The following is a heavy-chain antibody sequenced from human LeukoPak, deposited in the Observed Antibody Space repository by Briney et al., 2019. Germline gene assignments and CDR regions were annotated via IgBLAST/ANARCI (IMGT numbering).Heavy chain of an antibody. CDR3: ARGPGGSLSTPYCYCGMDV. Sequence: GGSLRLSCAASGFTVSSNYVSWVRQAPGKGLEWVSVIYSGGSTYYADSVKGRFPISRHNSKNTLYLQMNSLRAEDTAVYYCARGPGGSLSTPYCYCGMDVWGQGTTVTVSS. J-gene: IGHJ6*02. CDR1: GFTVSSNY. V-gene: IGHV3-53*04. CDR2: IYSGGST. D-gene: IGHD3-10*01.